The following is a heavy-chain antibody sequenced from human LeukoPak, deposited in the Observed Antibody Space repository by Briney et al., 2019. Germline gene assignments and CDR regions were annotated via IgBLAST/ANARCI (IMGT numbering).Heavy chain of an antibody. CDR1: GTSFATYG. Sequence: ASVKVSCKASGTSFATYGISWVRQAPGQGLEWMGWISACSGDTNYAQKLQGRVTMTTDTSTSTAYMELRSLRSDDTAVYYCAREGKQWLQYYFDYWGQGTLVTVSS. V-gene: IGHV1-18*01. CDR3: AREGKQWLQYYFDY. CDR2: ISACSGDT. J-gene: IGHJ4*02. D-gene: IGHD6-19*01.